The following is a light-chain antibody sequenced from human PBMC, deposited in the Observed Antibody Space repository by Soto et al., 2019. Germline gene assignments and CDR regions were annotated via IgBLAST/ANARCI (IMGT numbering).Light chain of an antibody. CDR2: DVT. J-gene: IGLJ1*01. CDR1: SSDVGGYNF. Sequence: SALTQPASVSGSPGQSISISCTGSSSDVGGYNFVSWYQQHPGKAPKLIIYDVTNRPSGVSNRFSGSKSGNTASLTISGLQAEDEAEYYCSSYTTSATYVFGTGTKLTVL. V-gene: IGLV2-14*01. CDR3: SSYTTSATYV.